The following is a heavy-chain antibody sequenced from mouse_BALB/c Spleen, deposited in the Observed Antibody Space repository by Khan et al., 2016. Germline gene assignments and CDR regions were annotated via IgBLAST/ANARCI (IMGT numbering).Heavy chain of an antibody. Sequence: EVQLQESGAELVKPGASVKLSCTASGFNIKDTYMHWVKQRPEQGLEWIGKIDPANGDTKYDPKFQGKATITADTSSNTVYLQLSSLTSEDTAVYYCARSAYDYDVGFAYWCQGTLVTVSA. J-gene: IGHJ3*01. CDR3: ARSAYDYDVGFAY. D-gene: IGHD2-4*01. CDR2: IDPANGDT. V-gene: IGHV14-3*02. CDR1: GFNIKDTY.